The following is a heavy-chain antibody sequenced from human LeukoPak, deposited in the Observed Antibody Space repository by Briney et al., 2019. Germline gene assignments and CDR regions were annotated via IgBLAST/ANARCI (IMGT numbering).Heavy chain of an antibody. CDR3: ARDPSGSWQRFGY. J-gene: IGHJ4*02. Sequence: ASVKVSCKASGYTFTTLYLHWVRQAPGQGLEWMGVINPNGGGTRYAEKFQGRVTMTRDTSTSTVYMELSSLRSEDTAVYYCARDPSGSWQRFGYWGQGTLVTVSS. D-gene: IGHD1-26*01. V-gene: IGHV1-46*01. CDR2: INPNGGGT. CDR1: GYTFTTLY.